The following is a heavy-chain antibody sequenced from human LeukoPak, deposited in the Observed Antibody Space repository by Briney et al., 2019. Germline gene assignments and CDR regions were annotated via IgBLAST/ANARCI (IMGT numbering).Heavy chain of an antibody. V-gene: IGHV3-48*02. J-gene: IGHJ6*02. D-gene: IGHD1/OR15-1a*01. CDR2: ITGRSDVI. CDR3: GRIAINANNGMDV. CDR1: GFSFSIYS. Sequence: GGSLRPSCAASGFSFSIYSMNWVRQGPGKGLEWVSYITGRSDVIYYADSVKGRFTIFRDNAKDIVFLQMNSLRDEDTGVYYCGRIAINANNGMDVWGQGTTVTVSS.